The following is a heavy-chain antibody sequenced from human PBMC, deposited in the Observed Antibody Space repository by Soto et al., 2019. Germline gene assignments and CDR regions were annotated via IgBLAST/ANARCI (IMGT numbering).Heavy chain of an antibody. CDR1: GGSISSGDYY. D-gene: IGHD2-8*01. Sequence: QVQLQESGPGLVKPSQTLSLTCTVSGGSISSGDYYWSWIRQPPGKGLEWIGYIYYSGSTYYNPALKSRVTMSVDTSKTQFSLKLSSVTAADTAVYYCARARIVRYYYYGMDVWGQGTTVTVSS. CDR3: ARARIVRYYYYGMDV. V-gene: IGHV4-30-4*01. CDR2: IYYSGST. J-gene: IGHJ6*02.